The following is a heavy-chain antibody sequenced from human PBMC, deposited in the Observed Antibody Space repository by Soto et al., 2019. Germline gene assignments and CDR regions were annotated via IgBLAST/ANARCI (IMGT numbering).Heavy chain of an antibody. D-gene: IGHD6-13*01. CDR2: INHSGST. Sequence: SETLSLTCAVYGGSFSGYYWSWIRQPPGKGLEWIGEINHSGSTNYNPSLRSRVTISVDTSKNQFSLKLSSVTAADTAVYYCARSGIAAAGTGYYYYMDFWGKGTTVTVSS. CDR1: GGSFSGYY. V-gene: IGHV4-34*01. J-gene: IGHJ6*03. CDR3: ARSGIAAAGTGYYYYMDF.